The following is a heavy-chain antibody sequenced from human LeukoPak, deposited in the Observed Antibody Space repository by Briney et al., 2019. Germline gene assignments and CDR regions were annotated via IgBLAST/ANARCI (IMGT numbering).Heavy chain of an antibody. CDR2: ISGSGGST. Sequence: GGSLRLSCAASGFTFSSYAVSWVRQAPGKGLEWVSCISGSGGSTYSADSVKGRFTISRDNSKNTLYLQMNSLRAEDTALYYCAKDRSCTNDICHGDFDYWGQGTLVTVSS. CDR1: GFTFSSYA. J-gene: IGHJ4*02. V-gene: IGHV3-23*01. CDR3: AKDRSCTNDICHGDFDY. D-gene: IGHD2-8*01.